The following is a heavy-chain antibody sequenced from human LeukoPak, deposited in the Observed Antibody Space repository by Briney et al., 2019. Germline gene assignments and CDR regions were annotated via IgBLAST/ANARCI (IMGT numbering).Heavy chain of an antibody. Sequence: SQTLSLTCTVSGGSISSYYWSWIRQPPGKGLEWIGYIYYSGSTNYNPSLKSRVTISVDTSKNQFSLKLSSVTAADTAVYYCARVDGMDFWSGYTSYYYYYYMDVWGKGTTVTVSS. V-gene: IGHV4-59*01. CDR3: ARVDGMDFWSGYTSYYYYYYMDV. CDR2: IYYSGST. CDR1: GGSISSYY. J-gene: IGHJ6*03. D-gene: IGHD3-3*01.